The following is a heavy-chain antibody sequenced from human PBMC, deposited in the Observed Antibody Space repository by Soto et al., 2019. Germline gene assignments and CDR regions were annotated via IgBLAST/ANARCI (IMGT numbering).Heavy chain of an antibody. CDR3: ARVMIINSRSVFDF. D-gene: IGHD1-1*01. CDR2: LNQDGSDK. J-gene: IGHJ4*01. Sequence: PGGSLRLSCAASEFTFSSYWMSWVRQAPGKGLEFVANLNQDGSDKYYGDSVKGRFTISRDNAKNSLYVQMNSLRVEDTAVYYCARVMIINSRSVFDFWGHGTLVTVSS. CDR1: EFTFSSYW. V-gene: IGHV3-7*01.